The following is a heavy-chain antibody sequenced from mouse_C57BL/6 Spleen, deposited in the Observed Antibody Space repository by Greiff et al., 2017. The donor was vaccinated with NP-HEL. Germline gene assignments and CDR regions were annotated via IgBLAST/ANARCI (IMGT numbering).Heavy chain of an antibody. CDR1: GYTFTTYP. V-gene: IGHV1-47*01. D-gene: IGHD1-1*01. Sequence: QVQLQQSGAELVKPGASVKMSCKASGYTFTTYPIEWMKQNHGKSLEWIGNFYPYNDDTKYNEKFKGKATLTVEKSSSTVYLQLSRLTSDDSAYYYCAMSTRVLYCSYWYFDVWGTGTTVTVSS. CDR3: AMSTRVLYCSYWYFDV. CDR2: FYPYNDDT. J-gene: IGHJ1*03.